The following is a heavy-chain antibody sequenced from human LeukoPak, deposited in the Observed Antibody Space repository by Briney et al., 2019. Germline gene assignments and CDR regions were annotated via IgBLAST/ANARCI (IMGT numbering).Heavy chain of an antibody. CDR1: GYTFTSYG. D-gene: IGHD1-26*01. CDR3: ARDTELWYYYGMDV. CDR2: ISAYNGNT. J-gene: IGHJ6*02. Sequence: GASVKVSCKASGYTFTSYGISWVRQAPGQGLEWMGWISAYNGNTNYAQKLQGRVTMTTDTSTSTAYMELRSLRSDDTAVYYCARDTELWYYYGMDVWGQGTTVTVSS. V-gene: IGHV1-18*01.